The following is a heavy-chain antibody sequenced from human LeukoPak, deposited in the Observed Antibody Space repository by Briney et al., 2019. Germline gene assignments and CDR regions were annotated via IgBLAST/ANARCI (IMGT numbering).Heavy chain of an antibody. Sequence: ASVKVSCRTSGYSFSTYDIIWVRQATGQGLEWMGWMNPNSGYAGYAQKFQGRVTITRDTSISTAYMELSSLRSEDTAVYYCARGDDYYYYYMDVWGKGTTVTVSS. CDR1: GYSFSTYD. CDR2: MNPNSGYA. CDR3: ARGDDYYYYYMDV. J-gene: IGHJ6*03. V-gene: IGHV1-8*03.